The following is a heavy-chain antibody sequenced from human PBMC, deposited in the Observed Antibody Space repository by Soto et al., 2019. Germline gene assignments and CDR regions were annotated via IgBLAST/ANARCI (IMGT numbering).Heavy chain of an antibody. D-gene: IGHD3-22*01. Sequence: EVQLLESGGGLVQPGGSLRLSCATSGFSFSTYPMSWVRQAPGKGLEWVTAISANGRGTSYADSVKGRFTILRGNSKNTLYLQMNSLRAEDTAVYFCVKKRSYDRSNYDHFDYWGQGTLVTVSS. V-gene: IGHV3-23*01. CDR2: ISANGRGT. CDR1: GFSFSTYP. CDR3: VKKRSYDRSNYDHFDY. J-gene: IGHJ4*02.